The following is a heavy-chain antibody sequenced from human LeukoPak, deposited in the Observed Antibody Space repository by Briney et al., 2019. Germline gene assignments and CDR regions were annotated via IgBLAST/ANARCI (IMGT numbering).Heavy chain of an antibody. CDR1: GGSISSGSYY. D-gene: IGHD2-2*01. J-gene: IGHJ6*03. Sequence: PSETLSLTSTVSGGSISSGSYYWSWIRQPAGKGLEWIGRIYTSGSTNYNPSLKSRVTISVDTSKNQFSLKLSSVTAADTAVYYCARAPAAPLDYYYYYMDVWGKGTTVTVSS. V-gene: IGHV4-61*02. CDR3: ARAPAAPLDYYYYYMDV. CDR2: IYTSGST.